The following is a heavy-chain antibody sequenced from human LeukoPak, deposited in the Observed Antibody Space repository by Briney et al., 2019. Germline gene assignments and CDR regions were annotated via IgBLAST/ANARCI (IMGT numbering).Heavy chain of an antibody. CDR1: GFTFSSYA. V-gene: IGHV3-23*01. J-gene: IGHJ4*02. Sequence: GGSLRLSCAASGFTFSSYAMSWVRQAPGKGLEWVSAISGSDSTYYADSVKGRFTISRDKSKNTLYLQMNSLRAEDTAVYYCAKGDTTWELPHDYWGQGTLVTVSS. CDR2: ISGSDST. CDR3: AKGDTTWELPHDY. D-gene: IGHD1-26*01.